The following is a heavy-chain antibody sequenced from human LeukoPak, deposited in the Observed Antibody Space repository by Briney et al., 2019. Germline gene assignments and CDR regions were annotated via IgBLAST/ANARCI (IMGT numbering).Heavy chain of an antibody. J-gene: IGHJ2*01. D-gene: IGHD3-10*01. V-gene: IGHV1-18*01. CDR2: ISAYNGNT. CDR1: GYTFTSYG. Sequence: ASVKVSCKASGYTFTSYGISWVRQAPGQGLEWMGWISAYNGNTNYAQKLEGRVNITKDTFTSTAYMELRSLRFDDTAVYYCARHRGTVDWYFDRWSRGSLVTVYS. CDR3: ARHRGTVDWYFDR.